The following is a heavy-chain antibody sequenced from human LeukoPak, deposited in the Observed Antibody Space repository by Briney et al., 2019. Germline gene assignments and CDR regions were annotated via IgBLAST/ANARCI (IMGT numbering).Heavy chain of an antibody. CDR1: GYTFTSYG. D-gene: IGHD5-12*01. CDR2: ISAYNGNT. J-gene: IGHJ4*02. Sequence: GGSVKASCKASGYTFTSYGITWVRQAPGQGLEWMGWISAYNGNTDFAQKFQGRVTMTTDTSTSTAYMELRSLRSDDTAVYYCARSQSWGVATNDYWGQGTLLTVSS. CDR3: ARSQSWGVATNDY. V-gene: IGHV1-18*01.